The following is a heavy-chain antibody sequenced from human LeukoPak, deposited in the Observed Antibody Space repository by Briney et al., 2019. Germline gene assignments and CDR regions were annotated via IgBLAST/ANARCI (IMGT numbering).Heavy chain of an antibody. CDR2: LKIKTDGGTT. V-gene: IGHV3-15*01. CDR3: TTADRYFDWLSGGY. CDR1: GFTFSNAW. Sequence: PGGSLRLSCAASGFTFSNAWMSWVRQAPGKGLEWVGCLKIKTDGGTTDYAAPVKGRFTISRDDSKTTLYLQMNSLKTEDTAVYYCTTADRYFDWLSGGYWGQGTLVTVSS. J-gene: IGHJ4*02. D-gene: IGHD3-9*01.